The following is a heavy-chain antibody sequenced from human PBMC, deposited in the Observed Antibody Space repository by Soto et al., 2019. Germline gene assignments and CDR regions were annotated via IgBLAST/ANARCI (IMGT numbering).Heavy chain of an antibody. Sequence: GGSLRLSCAASGFTFSSYAMHWVRQAPGKGLEWVAVISYDGSNKYYADSVKGRFTISRDNSKNTLYLQMNSLRAEDTAVYYCARDLAPPVTTIAAAGASDYWGQGTLVTVSS. CDR2: ISYDGSNK. V-gene: IGHV3-30-3*01. J-gene: IGHJ4*02. CDR1: GFTFSSYA. D-gene: IGHD6-13*01. CDR3: ARDLAPPVTTIAAAGASDY.